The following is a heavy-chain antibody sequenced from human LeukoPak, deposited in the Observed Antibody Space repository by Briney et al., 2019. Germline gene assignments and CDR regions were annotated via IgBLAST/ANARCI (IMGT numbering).Heavy chain of an antibody. D-gene: IGHD6-13*01. Sequence: GGSLRLSCAASGFNFSTYWMTWVRQVPGKGLEWVSGISGSGDRRNYADSVKGRFTISRDISKNTLYLQMNSLRAEDTAVYYCAKGPKQLLVGSRGYYFDYWGQGTLVTVSS. J-gene: IGHJ4*02. V-gene: IGHV3-23*01. CDR2: ISGSGDRR. CDR1: GFNFSTYW. CDR3: AKGPKQLLVGSRGYYFDY.